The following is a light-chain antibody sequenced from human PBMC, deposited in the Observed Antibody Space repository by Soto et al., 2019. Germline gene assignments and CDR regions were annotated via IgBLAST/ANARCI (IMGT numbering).Light chain of an antibody. J-gene: IGKJ1*01. CDR2: GAS. V-gene: IGKV3-20*01. CDR1: QSVTSSY. CDR3: QQYGRSPWT. Sequence: EIVLAQSPGTLSLSPGERATLSCRASQSVTSSYLAWYQQKPGQAPRLLIYGASSRATGIPDRFSGSVSGTDFTITISRLEPEDFEVYYCQQYGRSPWTFGQGTKVDIK.